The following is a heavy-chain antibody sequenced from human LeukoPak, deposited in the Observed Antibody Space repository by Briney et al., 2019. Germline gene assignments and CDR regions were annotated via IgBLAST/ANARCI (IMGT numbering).Heavy chain of an antibody. CDR1: GGSFSGYY. CDR2: INHSGST. D-gene: IGHD1-26*01. V-gene: IGHV4-34*01. J-gene: IGHJ5*02. CDR3: AVGGSSLYNWFDP. Sequence: PSETLSLTCAVYGGSFSGYYWSWIRQPPGKGLEWIGEINHSGSTNYNPSLKSRVTISVDTSKSQFSLKLSSVTAADTAVYYCAVGGSSLYNWFDPWGQGTLVTVSS.